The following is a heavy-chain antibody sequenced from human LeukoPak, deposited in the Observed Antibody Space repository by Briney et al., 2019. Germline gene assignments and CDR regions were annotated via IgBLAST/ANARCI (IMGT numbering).Heavy chain of an antibody. Sequence: SETLSLTCTVSGGSISSGDYYWSWIRQPPGKGLEWIGYIYYSGSTYYNPSLKSRVTISVDTSKNQFSLKLSSVTAADTAVYYCASYGLSRWLAHYDYWGQGTLVTVSS. CDR3: ASYGLSRWLAHYDY. V-gene: IGHV4-30-4*01. CDR1: GGSISSGDYY. D-gene: IGHD6-19*01. CDR2: IYYSGST. J-gene: IGHJ4*02.